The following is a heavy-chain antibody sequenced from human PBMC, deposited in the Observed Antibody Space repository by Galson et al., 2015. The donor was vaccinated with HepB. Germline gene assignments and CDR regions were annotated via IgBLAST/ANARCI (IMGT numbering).Heavy chain of an antibody. D-gene: IGHD1-26*01. CDR3: ARSSDMYSGGQGFDS. V-gene: IGHV1-18*01. CDR1: GYTFNRYG. Sequence: SVKVSCKASGYTFNRYGISWVRQAPGQGLEWMGWISAYRGDTKYAQNLQGRVTMTTDTSTNTAYMELRSLRSDDTAVYYCARSSDMYSGGQGFDSWGQGTLVTVSS. J-gene: IGHJ4*02. CDR2: ISAYRGDT.